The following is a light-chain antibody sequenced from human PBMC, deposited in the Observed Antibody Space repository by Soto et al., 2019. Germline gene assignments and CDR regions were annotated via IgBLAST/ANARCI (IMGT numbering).Light chain of an antibody. J-gene: IGKJ4*01. CDR1: RGISSY. Sequence: DIQFAPFPSFLSASVGDRVSITLRASRGISSYLAWYQQKPGKAPKLLIYAASTLQSGVPSRFSGSGSGTEFTLTISSLQPEDFATYYCQQLNSYPLTFGGGTKVDIK. CDR3: QQLNSYPLT. CDR2: AAS. V-gene: IGKV1-9*01.